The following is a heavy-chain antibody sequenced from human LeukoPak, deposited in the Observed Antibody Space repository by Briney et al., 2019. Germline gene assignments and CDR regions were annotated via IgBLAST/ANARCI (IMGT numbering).Heavy chain of an antibody. CDR1: GDSISDFS. J-gene: IGHJ5*02. V-gene: IGHV4-59*01. Sequence: SEALSLTCTVSGDSISDFSWTWIRQTPGKGLEWIGFISSSGTSHYSPSLESRVTFSLDTSKSQFSLSLKSVTAADTAVYYCARVFRGAVTSNWFDPWGQGILVTVSS. CDR2: ISSSGTS. CDR3: ARVFRGAVTSNWFDP. D-gene: IGHD3-10*01.